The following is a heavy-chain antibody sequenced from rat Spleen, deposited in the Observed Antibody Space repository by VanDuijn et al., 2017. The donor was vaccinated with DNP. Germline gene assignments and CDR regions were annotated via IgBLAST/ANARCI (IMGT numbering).Heavy chain of an antibody. Sequence: VQLQESGPGLVKPSQSLSLTCSVTGSSITSNYWGWIRKFPGNKMEYIGHISYSGSTNYNPSLKSRFSITRDTSKNQFFLQLNSVTTEDTATYYCARWSRYFDYWGQGVMVTVSS. V-gene: IGHV3-1*01. CDR2: ISYSGST. J-gene: IGHJ2*01. CDR3: ARWSRYFDY. CDR1: GSSITSNY.